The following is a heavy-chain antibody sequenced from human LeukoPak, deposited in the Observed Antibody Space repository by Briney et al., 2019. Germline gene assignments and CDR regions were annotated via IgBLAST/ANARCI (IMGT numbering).Heavy chain of an antibody. CDR1: GGSITTTNF. CDR2: ISLSGLT. CDR3: TRENGAFSPFSF. V-gene: IGHV4-4*02. Sequence: PSETLSLTCGVSGGSITTTNFWSWVRQAPGQGLEWIGEISLSGLTNYNSSLSSRVTISLDRAKNHLSLNLRSVTAADTAIYYCTRENGAFSPFSFWGQGTVVTVSS. D-gene: IGHD2-15*01. J-gene: IGHJ4*02.